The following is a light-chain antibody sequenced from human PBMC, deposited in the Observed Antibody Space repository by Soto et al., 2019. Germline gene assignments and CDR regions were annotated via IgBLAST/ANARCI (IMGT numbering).Light chain of an antibody. CDR2: GAS. J-gene: IGKJ1*01. Sequence: EIVLTQSPGTLSLSPGERATLSCRASQSVSSSYLAWYQQKPGQAPRLPIYGASNRAAGIPDRFSGSGSGTDFTLTISTLEPEDFAVYYCQQYDHSLLWTFGQGTKVDIK. V-gene: IGKV3-20*01. CDR3: QQYDHSLLWT. CDR1: QSVSSSY.